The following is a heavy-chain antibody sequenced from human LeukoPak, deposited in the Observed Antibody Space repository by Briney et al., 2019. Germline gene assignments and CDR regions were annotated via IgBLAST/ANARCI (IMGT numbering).Heavy chain of an antibody. CDR3: ARNHLGLGL. Sequence: ASVTVSFTSSGYTFTTYEIIWVRQAPSQGLEWMGWINTRNGNANYAHQLQGRVTMTTDTSTSTSYMELASLRFDDTAIYYCARNHLGLGLWGQGTLVTVSS. CDR1: GYTFTTYE. D-gene: IGHD3-16*01. CDR2: INTRNGNA. J-gene: IGHJ4*02. V-gene: IGHV1-18*01.